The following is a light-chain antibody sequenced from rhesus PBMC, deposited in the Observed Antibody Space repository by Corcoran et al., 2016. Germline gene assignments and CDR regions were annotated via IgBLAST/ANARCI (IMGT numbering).Light chain of an antibody. CDR1: QGIYTY. CDR2: AAS. CDR3: LQYNSDPLT. J-gene: IGKJ4*01. V-gene: IGKV1-43*02. Sequence: DIQMTQSPSSLSASVGDRVTITCRASQGIYTYLNWYQQKPGKAPKRLIYAASSLESGVPSRFSGSGSGTYFTLTISSLQPEDFATYYCLQYNSDPLTFGGGTKVEIK.